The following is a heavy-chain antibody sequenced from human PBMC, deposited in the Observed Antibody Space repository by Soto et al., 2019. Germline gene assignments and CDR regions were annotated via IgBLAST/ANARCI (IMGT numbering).Heavy chain of an antibody. CDR1: GGSISSSSYY. J-gene: IGHJ6*03. D-gene: IGHD6-6*01. V-gene: IGHV4-39*01. CDR3: AGLVTVMVAARYYYYYYMDV. Sequence: SETLSLTCTVSGGSISSSSYYWGWIRQPPGKGLEWIGSIYYSGSTYYNPSLKSRFTISVDTSKTQFSLKLSSVTAADTAVYYCAGLVTVMVAARYYYYYYMDVWGKGTTVTVSS. CDR2: IYYSGST.